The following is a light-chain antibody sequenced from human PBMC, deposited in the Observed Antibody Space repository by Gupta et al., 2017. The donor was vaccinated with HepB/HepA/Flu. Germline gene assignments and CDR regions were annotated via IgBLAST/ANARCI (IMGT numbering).Light chain of an antibody. Sequence: EIVMTQSPDSLAVSLGERATINCKSSQSVLYSSNNENSLAWYQQKPGQPPKLLIYWAPTRESGVPYRFSGSGSGTDFTLTISSLQAEDVAVYYCQQYYSTPYTFGQGTKLEIK. J-gene: IGKJ2*01. CDR1: QSVLYSSNNENS. V-gene: IGKV4-1*01. CDR2: WAP. CDR3: QQYYSTPYT.